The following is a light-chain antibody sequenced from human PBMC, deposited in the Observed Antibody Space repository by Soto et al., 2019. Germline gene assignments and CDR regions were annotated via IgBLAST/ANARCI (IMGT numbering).Light chain of an antibody. V-gene: IGKV3-11*01. CDR2: DAS. J-gene: IGKJ2*01. CDR1: QSVSSY. Sequence: EIVLTQSPATLSLSPGERATLSCRASQSVSSYLAWYQQKPGQAPRLLIYDASNRATGIPARFXGSGXGTXXXXXXXXXXPEDFAVYYCQQRSNWPRYTFGQGTKLEIK. CDR3: QQRSNWPRYT.